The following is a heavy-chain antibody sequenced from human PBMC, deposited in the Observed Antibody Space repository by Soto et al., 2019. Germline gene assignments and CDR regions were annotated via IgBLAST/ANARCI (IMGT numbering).Heavy chain of an antibody. J-gene: IGHJ4*02. D-gene: IGHD2-15*01. V-gene: IGHV1-46*01. CDR1: GYTFTSYY. CDR3: VRDSFGHAVFDY. Sequence: ASVKVSCKASGYTFTSYYMHWVRQAPGQGLEWMGIINPSGGSTSYAQKFQGRVTMTRDTSTSTVYMELSSLRSEDTAVYYCVRDSFGHAVFDYWSQGTQVTVSS. CDR2: INPSGGST.